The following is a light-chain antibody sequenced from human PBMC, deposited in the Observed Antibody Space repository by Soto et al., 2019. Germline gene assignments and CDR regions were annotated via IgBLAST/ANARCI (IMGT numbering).Light chain of an antibody. CDR3: AAWDDSLSGVI. Sequence: QSVLTQPPSASGTPGQRVTISCSGSSSNIGRNYVYWYQQLPGTAPKLLIYRNNQRPSGVPDRLSGSKSCTSASLAFSGLRSEDEADYYCAAWDDSLSGVIFGGGTKLTVL. CDR2: RNN. J-gene: IGLJ2*01. CDR1: SSNIGRNY. V-gene: IGLV1-47*01.